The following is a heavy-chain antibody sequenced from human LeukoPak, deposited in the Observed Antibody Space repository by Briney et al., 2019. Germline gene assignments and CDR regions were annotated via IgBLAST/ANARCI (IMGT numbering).Heavy chain of an antibody. CDR2: INHSGST. CDR1: GGSFSGYY. D-gene: IGHD6-13*01. Sequence: SETLSLTCAVYGGSFSGYYWSWIRQPPGKGLEWIGEINHSGSTDYNPSLKSRVTISVDTSKNQFSLRLSSVTAADTAVYYCARGPPHSSSWYFFWFDPWGQGTLVTVSS. V-gene: IGHV4-34*01. CDR3: ARGPPHSSSWYFFWFDP. J-gene: IGHJ5*02.